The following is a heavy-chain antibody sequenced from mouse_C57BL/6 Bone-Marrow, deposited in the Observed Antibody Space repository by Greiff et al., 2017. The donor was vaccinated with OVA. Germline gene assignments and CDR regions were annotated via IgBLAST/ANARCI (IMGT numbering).Heavy chain of an antibody. CDR2: IYPGSGNS. D-gene: IGHD1-1*01. V-gene: IGHV1-76*01. CDR1: GYTFTDYY. Sequence: QVQLKESGAELVRPGASVKLSCKASGYTFTDYYINWVKQRPGQGLEWIARIYPGSGNSYYNEKFKGKATLTAEKSSSTAYMQLSSLTSEDSAVYFCAREYYGSRFPRYFGVWGTGTTVTVSS. CDR3: AREYYGSRFPRYFGV. J-gene: IGHJ1*03.